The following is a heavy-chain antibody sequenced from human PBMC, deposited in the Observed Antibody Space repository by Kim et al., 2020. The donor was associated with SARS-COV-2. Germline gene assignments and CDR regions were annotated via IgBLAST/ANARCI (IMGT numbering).Heavy chain of an antibody. CDR2: MNPNSGNT. CDR1: GYTFTSYD. D-gene: IGHD2-21*01. Sequence: ASVKVSCKASGYTFTSYDINWVRQATGQGLEWMGWMNPNSGNTGYAQKFQGRVTMTRNTSISTAYMELSSLRSEGTAVYYCARGVREHIVVVIAIFYYYYMDVWGKGTTVTVSS. J-gene: IGHJ6*03. CDR3: ARGVREHIVVVIAIFYYYYMDV. V-gene: IGHV1-8*01.